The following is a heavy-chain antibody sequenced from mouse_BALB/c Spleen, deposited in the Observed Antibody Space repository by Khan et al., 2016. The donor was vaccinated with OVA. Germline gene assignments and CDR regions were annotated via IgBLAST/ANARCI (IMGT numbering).Heavy chain of an antibody. D-gene: IGHD1-1*01. CDR2: IAPGSGSS. CDR1: GYTFTSYW. CDR3: ARSNYYGSGLYVMYY. Sequence: DLVKPGASVKLSCKASGYTFTSYWINWIKQRPGQGLEWIGRIAPGSGSSYYNEMFKDKATLTIDTSSSTAYIQLSILSSEDSAVYFCARSNYYGSGLYVMYYWGQGTSVTVSS. J-gene: IGHJ4*01. V-gene: IGHV1S41*01.